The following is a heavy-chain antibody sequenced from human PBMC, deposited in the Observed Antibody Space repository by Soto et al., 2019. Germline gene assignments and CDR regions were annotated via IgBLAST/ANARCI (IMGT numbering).Heavy chain of an antibody. CDR2: ISYDGTKE. CDR1: GFTLSDFA. D-gene: IGHD4-4*01. V-gene: IGHV3-30-3*01. J-gene: IGHJ4*02. CDR3: ASPVGNYAPYPDY. Sequence: QVQLVESGGGVVQPGRSLRLSCAASGFTLSDFAMHWVRQAPGKGLEWVAVISYDGTKEYFEDSVRGRFTISRDKSNNTLFLQMNNLRPDDTAVYYCASPVGNYAPYPDYWGQGTLVTVSS.